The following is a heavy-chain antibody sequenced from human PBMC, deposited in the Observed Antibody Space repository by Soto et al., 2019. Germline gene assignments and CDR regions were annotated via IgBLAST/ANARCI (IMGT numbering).Heavy chain of an antibody. J-gene: IGHJ4*02. CDR1: GDSIRSTSYY. Sequence: PSETLSLTCTVSGDSIRSTSYYWGWIRQPPGKGLEWIGYIYYSGSTYYNPSLKSRVTISVDTSKNQFSLKLSSVTAADTAVYYCARAIFSPSYYDSSGYYLFAYWGQETLVTVSS. V-gene: IGHV4-30-4*08. D-gene: IGHD3-22*01. CDR2: IYYSGST. CDR3: ARAIFSPSYYDSSGYYLFAY.